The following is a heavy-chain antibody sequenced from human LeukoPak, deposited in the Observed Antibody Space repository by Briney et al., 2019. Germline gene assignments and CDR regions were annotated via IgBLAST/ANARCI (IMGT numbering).Heavy chain of an antibody. Sequence: SETLSLTCTVSGGSIIGYYWSWIRQPPGKGLEWIGEINHSGSTNYNPSLKSRVTISVDTSKNQFSLKLSSVTAADTAVYYCASASRFLEWLPLYYYYGMDVWGQGTTVTVSS. CDR3: ASASRFLEWLPLYYYYGMDV. V-gene: IGHV4-34*01. CDR1: GGSIIGYY. J-gene: IGHJ6*02. D-gene: IGHD3-3*01. CDR2: INHSGST.